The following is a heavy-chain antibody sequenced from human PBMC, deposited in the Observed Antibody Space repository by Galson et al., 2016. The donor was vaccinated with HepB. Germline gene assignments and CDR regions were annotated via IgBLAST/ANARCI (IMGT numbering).Heavy chain of an antibody. J-gene: IGHJ6*02. CDR3: ARDHAVGATWGYFYHYGMDV. D-gene: IGHD1-26*01. CDR1: GFDFRSYA. V-gene: IGHV3-33*01. CDR2: MWYDGSKK. Sequence: SLRLSCAASGFDFRSYAMNWVRQAPGKGPEWVAFMWYDGSKKNYADSVKGRFTISRDSSKNKLYLQMNSLRAEDTAVYYCARDHAVGATWGYFYHYGMDVWGQGTTVTVSS.